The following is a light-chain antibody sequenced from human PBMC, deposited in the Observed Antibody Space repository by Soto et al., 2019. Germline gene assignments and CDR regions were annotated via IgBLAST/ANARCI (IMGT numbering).Light chain of an antibody. V-gene: IGKV1-5*01. Sequence: DIQMTQSPSMLSASVGDRVTIACRASQSIRRWLAWYQQKPGKAPKLLIFDASTLESGVPSRFSGRGSETEFTLTISSLQPADFPTYYFQQYNSYSPATF. J-gene: IGKJ1*01. CDR2: DAS. CDR3: QQYNSYSPAT. CDR1: QSIRRW.